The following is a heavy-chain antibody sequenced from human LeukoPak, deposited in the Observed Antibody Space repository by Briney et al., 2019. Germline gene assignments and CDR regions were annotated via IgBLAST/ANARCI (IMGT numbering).Heavy chain of an antibody. CDR1: GFTFSSYA. CDR3: AKAHAYYDILTGYYQRGWFDP. Sequence: PGGSLRLSCAASGFTFSSYAMSWVRQAPGKGLEWVSAISGSGGSTYYADSVKGRFTISRDNSKNTLYLQMNSLRAEDTAVYYCAKAHAYYDILTGYYQRGWFDPWGQGTLVTVSS. CDR2: ISGSGGST. J-gene: IGHJ5*02. D-gene: IGHD3-9*01. V-gene: IGHV3-23*01.